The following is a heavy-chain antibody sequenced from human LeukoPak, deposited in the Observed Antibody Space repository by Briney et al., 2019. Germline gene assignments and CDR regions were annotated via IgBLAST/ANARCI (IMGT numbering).Heavy chain of an antibody. CDR1: GGTFSSYA. CDR2: IIPIFGTA. D-gene: IGHD4-17*01. Sequence: SVKVSCNASGGTFSSYAISWVRQAPGQGLEWMGGIIPIFGTANYAQKFQGRVTITADESTSTAYMELSSLRSEDTAVYYCARGRISPRTVTMWFYYYYYMDVWGKGTTVTISS. CDR3: ARGRISPRTVTMWFYYYYYMDV. V-gene: IGHV1-69*13. J-gene: IGHJ6*03.